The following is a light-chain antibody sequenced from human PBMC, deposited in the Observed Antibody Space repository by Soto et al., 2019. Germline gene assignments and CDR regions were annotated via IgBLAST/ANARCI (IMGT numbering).Light chain of an antibody. CDR3: QQYANWPLT. Sequence: EIVMTQSPDTLSVSPGERAILSCRASQSVSSDLAWYQQRPGQSPRLLIYGASTKATGIPARFSGSGSGTEFTLTIRSLQSEDFGVYECQQYANWPLTFGPAAKGEI. CDR1: QSVSSD. J-gene: IGKJ3*01. CDR2: GAS. V-gene: IGKV3-15*01.